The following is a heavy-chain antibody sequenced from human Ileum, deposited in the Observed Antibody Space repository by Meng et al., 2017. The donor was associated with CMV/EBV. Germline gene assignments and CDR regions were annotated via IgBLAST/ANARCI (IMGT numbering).Heavy chain of an antibody. Sequence: VERVESGEGLFQPGGSLRLSCAASGFSFTDTWMHWFRQTPGKGLVWVSRINPDGGTINYADSVKGRFTISRDNAKNTLYLQMNNLRDEDTAVYYCATAGNYRLDHWGQGTLVTVSS. V-gene: IGHV3-74*01. CDR1: GFSFTDTW. D-gene: IGHD1-7*01. J-gene: IGHJ4*02. CDR3: ATAGNYRLDH. CDR2: INPDGGTI.